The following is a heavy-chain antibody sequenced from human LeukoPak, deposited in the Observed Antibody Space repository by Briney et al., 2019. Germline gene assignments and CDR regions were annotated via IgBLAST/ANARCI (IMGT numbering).Heavy chain of an antibody. Sequence: SETLSLTCAVYGGSFSGYYWSWIRQPPGKGLEWIGEINHSGSTNYNPSLKSRVTISVDTSKNQFSLKLSSVTAADTAVYYCASTPIMGYCSSTSCYDWFDPWGQGTLVTVSS. J-gene: IGHJ5*02. V-gene: IGHV4-34*01. D-gene: IGHD2-2*01. CDR2: INHSGST. CDR3: ASTPIMGYCSSTSCYDWFDP. CDR1: GGSFSGYY.